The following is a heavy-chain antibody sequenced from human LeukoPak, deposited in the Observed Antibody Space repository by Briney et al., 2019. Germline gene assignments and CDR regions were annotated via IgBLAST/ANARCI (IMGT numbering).Heavy chain of an antibody. D-gene: IGHD5-24*01. CDR3: ARDYKYAFDN. V-gene: IGHV3-48*01. Sequence: GGSLRLSCAASGFTSSAYSMNWVRQAPGKGLEWISYIGISSGNTKYADSVKGRFTISGDKAKNSLYLQMNSLRVEDTAVYYCARDYKYAFDNWGQGTLVTVSS. J-gene: IGHJ4*02. CDR2: IGISSGNT. CDR1: GFTSSAYS.